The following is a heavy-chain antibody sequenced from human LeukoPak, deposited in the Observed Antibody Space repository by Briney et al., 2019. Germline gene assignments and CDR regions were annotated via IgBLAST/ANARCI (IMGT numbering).Heavy chain of an antibody. CDR2: INHSGST. CDR3: ATANGPNFDY. J-gene: IGHJ4*02. V-gene: IGHV4-34*01. CDR1: GGSFSGYY. D-gene: IGHD2-8*01. Sequence: SETLPLTCAVYGGSFSGYYWSWIRQPPGKGLEWIGEINHSGSTNYNPSLKSRVTISVDTSKNQFSLKLSSVTAADTAVYYCATANGPNFDYWGQGTLVTVSS.